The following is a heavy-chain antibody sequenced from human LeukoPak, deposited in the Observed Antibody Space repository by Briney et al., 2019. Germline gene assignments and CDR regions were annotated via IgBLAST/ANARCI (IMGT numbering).Heavy chain of an antibody. D-gene: IGHD3-10*01. CDR3: ARYGVPDYYYYYYMDV. CDR1: GGSISSYY. V-gene: IGHV4-59*01. J-gene: IGHJ6*03. CDR2: IYYSGST. Sequence: KSSETLSLTCTVSGGSISSYYWSWIRQPPGKGLEWIGYIYYSGSTNYNPSLKSRVTISVDTSKNQFSLKLSSVTAADTAVYYCARYGVPDYYYYYYMDVWGKGTTVTVSS.